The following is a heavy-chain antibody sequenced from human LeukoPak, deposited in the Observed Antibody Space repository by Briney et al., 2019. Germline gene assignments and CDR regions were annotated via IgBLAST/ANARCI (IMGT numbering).Heavy chain of an antibody. J-gene: IGHJ4*02. V-gene: IGHV1-69*13. Sequence: ASVKVSCKASGGTFSSYAISWVRQAPGQGLEWMGGIIPIFGTANYAQKFQGRVTITADESTSTAYMELSSLRSEDTAVYYCATRLETRYSSSFGDYWGQGTLVTFSS. D-gene: IGHD6-6*01. CDR3: ATRLETRYSSSFGDY. CDR2: IIPIFGTA. CDR1: GGTFSSYA.